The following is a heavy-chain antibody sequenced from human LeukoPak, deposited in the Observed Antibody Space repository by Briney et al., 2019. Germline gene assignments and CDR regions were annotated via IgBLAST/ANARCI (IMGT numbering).Heavy chain of an antibody. CDR3: ARGYYDSSGEFDY. D-gene: IGHD3-22*01. V-gene: IGHV3-66*01. CDR2: IYSGGST. J-gene: IGHJ4*02. CDR1: GFTVSSNY. Sequence: PGGSLRLSCAASGFTVSSNYMSWVRQAPGKGLEWVSVIYSGGSTYYADSVKGRFTISRDNSKNTLYLQMNSLRAEDTAVYYCARGYYDSSGEFDYWGQGALDTVSS.